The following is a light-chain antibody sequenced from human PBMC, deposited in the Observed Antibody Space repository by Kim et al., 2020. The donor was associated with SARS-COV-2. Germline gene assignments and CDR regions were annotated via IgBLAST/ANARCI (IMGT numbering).Light chain of an antibody. V-gene: IGLV2-11*01. CDR3: CSYAGNYRV. Sequence: LTQPRSVSGSPGQSVTISCTGTSSDVGGYNFVSWYRQHPGKAPKLMIYDVSKRPSGVPDRFSGSKSGNTASLTISGLQAEDEADYYCCSYAGNYRVFGGGTKVTVL. CDR1: SSDVGGYNF. J-gene: IGLJ3*02. CDR2: DVS.